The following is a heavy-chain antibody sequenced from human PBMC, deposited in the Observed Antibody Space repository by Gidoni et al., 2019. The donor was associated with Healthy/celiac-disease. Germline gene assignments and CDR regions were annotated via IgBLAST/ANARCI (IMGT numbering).Heavy chain of an antibody. CDR2: ISGSGGST. Sequence: EVQLLESGGGLVQPGRSLRLSCAASGFTFSSYAMSRVRQAAGKGLEWVSAISGSGGSTYDADSVQGRFTISRDNSENTLYLQMYSLGAEDTGGYYCANGTGGYYYGYWGQGTLVTVSS. V-gene: IGHV3-23*01. J-gene: IGHJ4*02. D-gene: IGHD3-10*01. CDR1: GFTFSSYA. CDR3: ANGTGGYYYGY.